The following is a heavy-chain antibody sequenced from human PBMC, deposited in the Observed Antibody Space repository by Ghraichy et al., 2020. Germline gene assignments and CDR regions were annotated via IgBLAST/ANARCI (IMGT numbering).Heavy chain of an antibody. CDR3: AKWGGSGSYYDYSYYVMDV. V-gene: IGHV3-9*01. Sequence: GGSLRLSCAASGFTFDDYAMHWVRQAPGKGLEWVSGISWNSGSIGYADSVKGRFTISRDNAKNSLYLQMNTLRTEDTALYFCAKWGGSGSYYDYSYYVMDVWGQGTTVTVSS. CDR1: GFTFDDYA. J-gene: IGHJ6*02. D-gene: IGHD1-26*01. CDR2: ISWNSGSI.